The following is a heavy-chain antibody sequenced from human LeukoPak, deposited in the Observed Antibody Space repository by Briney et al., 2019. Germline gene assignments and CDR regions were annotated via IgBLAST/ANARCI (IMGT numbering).Heavy chain of an antibody. CDR2: ISSSGSTI. CDR1: GFTFSDYY. V-gene: IGHV3-11*01. Sequence: GGSLRLSCAASGFTFSDYYMSWIRQAPGKGLEWVSYISSSGSTIYYADSVKGRFTISRDNSKNTLDLQMNSLRAEDTAVYYCAKDLGDCSSTSCYFDCWGQGTLVTVSS. J-gene: IGHJ4*02. CDR3: AKDLGDCSSTSCYFDC. D-gene: IGHD2-2*01.